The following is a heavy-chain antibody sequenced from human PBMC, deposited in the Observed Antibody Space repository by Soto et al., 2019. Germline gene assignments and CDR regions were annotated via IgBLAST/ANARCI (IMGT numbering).Heavy chain of an antibody. CDR2: INHSGST. D-gene: IGHD2-2*01. CDR1: GGSFSGYY. Sequence: QVQLQQWGAGLLKPSETLSLTCAVYGGSFSGYYWSWIRQPPGKGLEWIGEINHSGSTNYNPSLKSRVTLSVDTSKNQFSLKLSSVTVADTAVYYCARARYQLPYYYYYGMDVWGQGTTVTVSS. J-gene: IGHJ6*02. CDR3: ARARYQLPYYYYYGMDV. V-gene: IGHV4-34*01.